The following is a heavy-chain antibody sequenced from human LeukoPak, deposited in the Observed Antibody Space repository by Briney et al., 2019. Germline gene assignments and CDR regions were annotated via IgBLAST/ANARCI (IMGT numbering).Heavy chain of an antibody. CDR2: INHSGST. V-gene: IGHV4-34*01. Sequence: SETLSLTSAVYGGPFSGYYWSWIRQPPGKGLEWIGEINHSGSTNYNPSLKSRVTISVDTSKNQFSLKLSSVTAADTAVYYCARHSLWFGELGMRHDAFDIWGQGTMVTVSS. CDR3: ARHSLWFGELGMRHDAFDI. D-gene: IGHD3-10*01. J-gene: IGHJ3*02. CDR1: GGPFSGYY.